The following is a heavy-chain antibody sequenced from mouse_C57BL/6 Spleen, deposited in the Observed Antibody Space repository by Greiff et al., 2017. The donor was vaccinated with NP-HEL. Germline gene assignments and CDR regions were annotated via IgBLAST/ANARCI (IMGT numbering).Heavy chain of an antibody. CDR2: IDPEDGDT. CDR3: ARYGSSLFDY. Sequence: EVQLQQSGAELVKPGASVKLSCTASGFNIKDYYMHWVKQRTEQGLEWIGRIDPEDGDTKYATKFQGKATITADTSSNTAYRQLSSQTSEDTAVYYCARYGSSLFDYWGQGTTLTVSS. J-gene: IGHJ2*01. CDR1: GFNIKDYY. V-gene: IGHV14-2*01. D-gene: IGHD1-1*01.